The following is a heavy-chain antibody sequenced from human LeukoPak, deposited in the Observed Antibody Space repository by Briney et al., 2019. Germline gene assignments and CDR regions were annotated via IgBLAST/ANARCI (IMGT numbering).Heavy chain of an antibody. J-gene: IGHJ4*02. D-gene: IGHD6-13*01. CDR2: IYSSGST. V-gene: IGHV4-39*01. Sequence: PGGSLRLSCAASGFTFSIYAMSWVRQAPGKGLEWIASIYSSGSTYYNPSLKSRVTMSVDTSKNQFSLRLSSVTAADTAVYYCARQAAAGSPPFDYWGQGTLVTVSS. CDR3: ARQAAAGSPPFDY. CDR1: GFTFSIYA.